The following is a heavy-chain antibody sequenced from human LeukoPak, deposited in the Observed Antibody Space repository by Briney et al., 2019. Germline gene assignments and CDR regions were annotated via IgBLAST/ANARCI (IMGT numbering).Heavy chain of an antibody. CDR2: INHSGST. D-gene: IGHD3-10*01. V-gene: IGHV4-34*01. CDR3: AGPYYYGSGSYPY. CDR1: GGSFSGYY. J-gene: IGHJ4*02. Sequence: SETLSLTRAVYGGSFSGYYWSWIRQPPGKGLEWIGEINHSGSTDYNPSLKSRVTISVDTSKNQFSLKLSSVTAADTAVYYCAGPYYYGSGSYPYWGQGTLVTVSS.